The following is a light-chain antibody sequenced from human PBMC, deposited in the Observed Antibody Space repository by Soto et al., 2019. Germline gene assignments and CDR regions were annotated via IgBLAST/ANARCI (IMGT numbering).Light chain of an antibody. CDR3: CSYAGSSTSYV. CDR2: EVT. CDR1: SSDLGSYNL. V-gene: IGLV2-23*02. J-gene: IGLJ1*01. Sequence: QSALTQPASVSGSPGQSITISCTGTSSDLGSYNLVSWYQQRPGKAPKLMIYEVTKRPSGVSNRFSASKSGNTASLTISGLQAEDEADYYCCSYAGSSTSYVFGTGTKLTVL.